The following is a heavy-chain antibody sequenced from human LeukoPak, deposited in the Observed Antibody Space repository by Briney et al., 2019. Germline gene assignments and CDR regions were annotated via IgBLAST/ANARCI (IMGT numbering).Heavy chain of an antibody. CDR2: INHSGST. CDR1: GGSFSGYY. J-gene: IGHJ6*04. D-gene: IGHD6-13*01. V-gene: IGHV4-34*01. Sequence: SGALSLTCAVYGGSFSGYYWSWIRQPPGEGLEWIGEINHSGSTNYNPSLKSRVTIPLDTSKNQFSLKLSSETAADTAVYYCARWRERYSRARPEGLAASYYGMDVWGKGTTVTVGS. CDR3: ARWRERYSRARPEGLAASYYGMDV.